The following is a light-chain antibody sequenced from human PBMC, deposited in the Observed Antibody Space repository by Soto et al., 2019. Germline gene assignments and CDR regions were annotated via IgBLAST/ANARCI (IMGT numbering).Light chain of an antibody. CDR2: AAY. V-gene: IGKV1-17*01. CDR1: QGVKHD. CDR3: LQHHTYPPT. J-gene: IGKJ1*01. Sequence: DIQMTQSLSSLSASVGDRVTITCRASQGVKHDLAWYQQKPGKAPNRLIYAAYSLQSGVPSRFSGGGSTTEFTLTITSLQPEDFATYYCLQHHTYPPTFGQGTRVEI.